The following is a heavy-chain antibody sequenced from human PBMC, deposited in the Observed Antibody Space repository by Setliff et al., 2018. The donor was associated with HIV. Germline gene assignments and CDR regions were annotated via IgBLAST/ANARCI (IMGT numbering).Heavy chain of an antibody. J-gene: IGHJ4*02. Sequence: VASVKVSCAASGFTFSGYPMNWVRQAPGKRLEWFSYISSDSGTIYYADSVRGRFTISRDDARNSLFLQMNSLRVDDTAVYYCARGPGTGHYFDYWGLGALVTVSS. V-gene: IGHV3-48*01. D-gene: IGHD1-1*01. CDR2: ISSDSGTI. CDR1: GFTFSGYP. CDR3: ARGPGTGHYFDY.